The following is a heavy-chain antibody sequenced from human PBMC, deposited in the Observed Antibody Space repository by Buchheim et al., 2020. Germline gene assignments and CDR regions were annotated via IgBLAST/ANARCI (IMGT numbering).Heavy chain of an antibody. V-gene: IGHV4-59*08. CDR2: IYYSGST. CDR3: ARHYYDFWSGYPEHFDY. Sequence: QVQLQESGPGLVKPSQTLSLTCTVSGGSIYDGYYWSWVRQRPGKGLEWIGYIYYSGSTNYNPSLKSRVTISVDTSKNQLSLKLSSVTAADTAVYYCARHYYDFWSGYPEHFDYWGQGTL. J-gene: IGHJ4*02. CDR1: GGSIYDGYY. D-gene: IGHD3-3*01.